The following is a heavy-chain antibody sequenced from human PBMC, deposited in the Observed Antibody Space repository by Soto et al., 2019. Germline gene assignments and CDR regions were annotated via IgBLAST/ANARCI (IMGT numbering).Heavy chain of an antibody. CDR1: GFTFSSYG. CDR2: ISYDGSNK. V-gene: IGHV3-30*18. CDR3: AKSLGHAPEEY. Sequence: QVQLVESGGGVVQPGRSLRLSCAASGFTFSSYGMHWVRQAPGKGLEWVAVISYDGSNKYYADSVKGRFTISRDNSKNTLYLQMNSLRAEDTAVYYCAKSLGHAPEEYWGQGTLVTVSS. D-gene: IGHD2-2*01. J-gene: IGHJ4*02.